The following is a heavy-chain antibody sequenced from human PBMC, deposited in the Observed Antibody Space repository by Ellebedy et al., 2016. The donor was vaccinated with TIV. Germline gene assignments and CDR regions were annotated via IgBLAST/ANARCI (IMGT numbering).Heavy chain of an antibody. D-gene: IGHD5-24*01. V-gene: IGHV3-23*01. CDR1: GLTFSSAW. J-gene: IGHJ4*02. Sequence: PGGSLRLSCAVSGLTFSSAWMAWVRQAPGKGLEWVSAISDTGGSTYYADSVKGRFTISRDNSKTTLYLQMNSLRAEDTAVYFCGTVATTFDYWGQGTLVTVSS. CDR3: GTVATTFDY. CDR2: ISDTGGST.